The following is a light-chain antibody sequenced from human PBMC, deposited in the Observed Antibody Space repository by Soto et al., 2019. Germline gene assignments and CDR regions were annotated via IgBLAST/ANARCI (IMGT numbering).Light chain of an antibody. V-gene: IGLV1-47*02. Sequence: QPVLTQPPSASSTPGQTVTISCSGSTSNIGTFYVYWYQHLPGTAPKLLIYLGDQRASGVSDRFSGSKSGTSASLAINGLRSDDEADYYCAAWDDNLNAYVFGSRTKVTVL. CDR3: AAWDDNLNAYV. J-gene: IGLJ1*01. CDR2: LGD. CDR1: TSNIGTFY.